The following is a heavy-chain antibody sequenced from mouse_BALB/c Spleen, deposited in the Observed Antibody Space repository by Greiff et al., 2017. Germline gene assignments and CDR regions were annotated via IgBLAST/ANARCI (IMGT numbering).Heavy chain of an antibody. CDR2: ISSGSSTI. J-gene: IGHJ4*01. CDR3: ARSAHGNYDAMDY. CDR1: GFTFSSFG. V-gene: IGHV5-17*02. D-gene: IGHD2-1*01. Sequence: EVMLVESGGGLVQPGGSRKLSCAASGFTFSSFGMHWVRQAPEKGLEWVAYISSGSSTIYYADTVKGRFTISRDNPKNTLFLTMTSLRSEDTAMYYGARSAHGNYDAMDYWGQGTSVTVSS.